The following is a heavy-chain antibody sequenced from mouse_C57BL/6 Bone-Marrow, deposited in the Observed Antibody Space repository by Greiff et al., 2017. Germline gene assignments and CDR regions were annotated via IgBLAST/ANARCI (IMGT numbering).Heavy chain of an antibody. Sequence: EVQLQQSGAELVRPGASVKLSCTASGFNIKDDYMHWVKQRPEQGLEWIGCIDPENGDTEYASKFQGKATITADTSSNTAYLQLSSLTSEDTAVYYCTPYYYGSSYGYFDVWGTGTTVTVSS. CDR2: IDPENGDT. J-gene: IGHJ1*03. V-gene: IGHV14-4*01. D-gene: IGHD1-1*01. CDR1: GFNIKDDY. CDR3: TPYYYGSSYGYFDV.